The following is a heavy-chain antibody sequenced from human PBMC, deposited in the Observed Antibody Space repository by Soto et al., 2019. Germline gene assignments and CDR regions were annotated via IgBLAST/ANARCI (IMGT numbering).Heavy chain of an antibody. CDR3: AREEVAYYGSGSNNGFDP. Sequence: SETLRLTCTVSGGCMTSSNWWNWVRQSPGKGLEWIGEAHHSGRTNSNPSLKSRVTISVDRSKNHFSLKLSSVTAADTAVYYCAREEVAYYGSGSNNGFDPWGQETLVTISS. D-gene: IGHD3-10*01. CDR1: GGCMTSSNW. J-gene: IGHJ5*02. CDR2: AHHSGRT. V-gene: IGHV4-4*02.